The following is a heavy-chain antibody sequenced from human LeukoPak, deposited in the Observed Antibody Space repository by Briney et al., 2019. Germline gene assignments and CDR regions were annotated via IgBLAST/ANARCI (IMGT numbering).Heavy chain of an antibody. CDR1: GFTFSSYA. V-gene: IGHV3-23*01. J-gene: IGHJ4*02. CDR2: ISGSGGST. Sequence: PGGSLRLSCAASGFTFSSYAMSWVRQAPGKGLEWVSAISGSGGSTYYADSVKGRFTISRDNSKNTLYLQMNSLRAEDTAVYYCAKDRDCSSTSCYKVDYWGQGTLVTVSS. D-gene: IGHD2-2*02. CDR3: AKDRDCSSTSCYKVDY.